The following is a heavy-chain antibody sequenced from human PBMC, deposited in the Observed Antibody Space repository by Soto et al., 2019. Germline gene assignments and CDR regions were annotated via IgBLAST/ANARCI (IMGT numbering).Heavy chain of an antibody. CDR3: ARGGPYGSGRQFDP. CDR1: GDAFSSYV. Sequence: QVQLVQSGTEVKKTGSSVKVSCHQASGDAFSSYVISWLRQVPGQGLEWVGGIIPIFESTDYSQKFQGRVNITADESTRTAYMEMRGLRLDDSAVYYCARGGPYGSGRQFDPWGQGTLVTVSS. V-gene: IGHV1-69*01. CDR2: IIPIFEST. J-gene: IGHJ5*02. D-gene: IGHD3-10*01.